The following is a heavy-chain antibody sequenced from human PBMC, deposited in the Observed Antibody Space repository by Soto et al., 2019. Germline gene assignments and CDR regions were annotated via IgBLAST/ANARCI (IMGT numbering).Heavy chain of an antibody. V-gene: IGHV3-15*07. CDR3: TTDLDIVVVVAATVGH. D-gene: IGHD2-15*01. CDR1: GFTFSNAW. Sequence: EVQLVESGGGLVKPGGSLRLSCAASGFTFSNAWMNWVRQAPGKGLEWVGRIKSNTDGGTTDYAAPVKGRFTISRDDSKNTLYLQMNSLKTEDTAVYYCTTDLDIVVVVAATVGHWGQGTLVTVSS. J-gene: IGHJ1*01. CDR2: IKSNTDGGTT.